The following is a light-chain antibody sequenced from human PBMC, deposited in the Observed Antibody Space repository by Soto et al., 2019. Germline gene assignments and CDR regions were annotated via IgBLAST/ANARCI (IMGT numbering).Light chain of an antibody. Sequence: DIQMTQSPSTLSASVGDRVTITCRASQSILSWLAWYQHKPGKAPKLLIYDASSLESGVPSRFSGSRSGTEFTLTISSLQPDDIATYYCQQYYTYWTFGQGTKVEI. V-gene: IGKV1-5*01. J-gene: IGKJ1*01. CDR3: QQYYTYWT. CDR2: DAS. CDR1: QSILSW.